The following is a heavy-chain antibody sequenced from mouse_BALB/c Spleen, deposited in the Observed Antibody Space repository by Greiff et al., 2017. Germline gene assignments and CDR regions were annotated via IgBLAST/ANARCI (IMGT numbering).Heavy chain of an antibody. Sequence: EVQGVESGGDLVKPGGSLKLSCAASGFTFSSYGMSWVRQTPDKRLEWVATISSGGSYTYYPDSVKGRFTISRDNAKNTLYLQMSSLKSEDTAMYYCARPYGNYSAWFAYWGQGTLVTVSA. CDR3: ARPYGNYSAWFAY. V-gene: IGHV5-6*01. D-gene: IGHD2-1*01. CDR2: ISSGGSYT. CDR1: GFTFSSYG. J-gene: IGHJ3*01.